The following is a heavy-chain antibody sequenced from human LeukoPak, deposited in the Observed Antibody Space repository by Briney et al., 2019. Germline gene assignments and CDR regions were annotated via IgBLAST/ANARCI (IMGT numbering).Heavy chain of an antibody. CDR1: GGSISSYY. CDR3: ARSHVYYFQSGINYYTQVYQFEF. D-gene: IGHD3-22*01. CDR2: IYYSGST. V-gene: IGHV4-59*08. J-gene: IGHJ4*02. Sequence: SETLSLTCTVSGGSISSYYWSWIRQPPGKGLEWIGYIYYSGSTNYNPSLKSRVNISVDTCKNQCSLKRNSVTAADTAVDYWARSHVYYFQSGINYYTQVYQFEFWGQGTLVTVSS.